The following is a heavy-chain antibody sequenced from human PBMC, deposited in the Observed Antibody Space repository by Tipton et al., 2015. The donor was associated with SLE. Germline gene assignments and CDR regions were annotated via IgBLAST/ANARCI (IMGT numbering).Heavy chain of an antibody. V-gene: IGHV1-18*01. CDR2: ISAYNGNT. CDR3: ARSYGTRWELDL. Sequence: QSGAEVKKPGASVKVSCKASGYTFITYGISWVRQAPGQGLEWMGWISAYNGNTNYAQKFQGRVAMTTDTSTSTVYMELRSLRSDDTAVYYCARSYGTRWELDLWGQGTLVTVSS. D-gene: IGHD4-23*01. CDR1: GYTFITYG. J-gene: IGHJ4*02.